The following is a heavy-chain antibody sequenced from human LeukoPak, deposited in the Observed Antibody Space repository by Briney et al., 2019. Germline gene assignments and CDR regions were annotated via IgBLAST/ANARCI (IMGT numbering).Heavy chain of an antibody. J-gene: IGHJ3*02. CDR2: ISGSGGST. V-gene: IGHV3-23*01. D-gene: IGHD5-12*01. Sequence: PGGSLRLSCAASGFTFSSYAMSWVRQAPGKGLEWVSAISGSGGSTYYADSVKGRFTISRDNAKNSLYLQMNSLRAEDTAVYYCARRGYSGRLPKDAFDIWGQGTMVTVSS. CDR3: ARRGYSGRLPKDAFDI. CDR1: GFTFSSYA.